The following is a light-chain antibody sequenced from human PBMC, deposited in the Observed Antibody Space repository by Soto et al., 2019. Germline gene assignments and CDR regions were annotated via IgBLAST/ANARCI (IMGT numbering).Light chain of an antibody. CDR2: EVS. J-gene: IGLJ3*02. V-gene: IGLV2-14*01. CDR1: SSDVGGFNY. Sequence: QSALTQPASVSGSPGQSITISCTGTSSDVGGFNYVSWYQQHPGKAPKLVIFEVSNRPSGVSTRFSGSKSGITASLTISGLQAEDEADFYCAAWDHSLNAILFGGGTKLTVL. CDR3: AAWDHSLNAIL.